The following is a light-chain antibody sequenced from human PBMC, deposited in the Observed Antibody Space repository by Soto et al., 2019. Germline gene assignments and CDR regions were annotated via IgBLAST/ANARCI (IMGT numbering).Light chain of an antibody. J-gene: IGKJ1*01. CDR2: ATS. V-gene: IGKV1-6*01. Sequence: AIQMTQAPSSLSASVGDRVTITCRASQGIRNDLGWYQQRPGKAPKLLIYATSNLPTGVPSRFSGCGSGTDFTLTISSLQPEDFATYYCLQDYSYPRTFGQGTKVEI. CDR3: LQDYSYPRT. CDR1: QGIRND.